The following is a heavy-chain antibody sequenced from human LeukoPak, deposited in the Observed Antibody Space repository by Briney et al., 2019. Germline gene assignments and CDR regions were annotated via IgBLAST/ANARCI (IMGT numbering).Heavy chain of an antibody. CDR2: IWYDGSNK. J-gene: IGHJ6*02. D-gene: IGHD3-3*01. CDR1: GFTFSSYG. V-gene: IGHV3-33*01. Sequence: QPGGSLRLSCAASGFTFSSYGMHWVRQAPGKGLEWVAVIWYDGSNKYYADSVKGRFTISRDNSKNTLYLQMNSLRAEDTAVYYCARDLAGFFVYGMDVWGQGTTVTVSS. CDR3: ARDLAGFFVYGMDV.